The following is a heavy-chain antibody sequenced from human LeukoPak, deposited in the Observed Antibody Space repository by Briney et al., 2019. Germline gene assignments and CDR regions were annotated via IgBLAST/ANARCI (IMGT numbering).Heavy chain of an antibody. V-gene: IGHV3-48*04. D-gene: IGHD3-3*01. CDR2: ISSSGSTI. CDR1: GFTFSSYS. CDR3: AGPDYDFWT. Sequence: GGSLRLSCAASGFTFSSYSMNWVRQAPGKGLEWVSYISSSGSTIYYADSVKGRFTISRDNAKNSLYLQMNSLRAEDTAVYYCAGPDYDFWTWGQGTLVTVSS. J-gene: IGHJ5*02.